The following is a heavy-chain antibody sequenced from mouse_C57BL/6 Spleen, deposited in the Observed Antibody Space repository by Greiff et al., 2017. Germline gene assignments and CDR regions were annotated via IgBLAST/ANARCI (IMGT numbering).Heavy chain of an antibody. CDR3: ARGGRGITTPCKDC. CDR1: GYTFTSYW. CDR2: IDPSDSYT. D-gene: IGHD1-1*01. Sequence: QVQLQQPGAELVMPGASVKLSCKASGYTFTSYWMHWVKQRPGQGLEWIGEIDPSDSYTNYNQKFKGKSTLTVDKSSSTAYMQRSSLTSEDSAVYYCARGGRGITTPCKDCWGQGATLTVYS. J-gene: IGHJ2*01. V-gene: IGHV1-69*01.